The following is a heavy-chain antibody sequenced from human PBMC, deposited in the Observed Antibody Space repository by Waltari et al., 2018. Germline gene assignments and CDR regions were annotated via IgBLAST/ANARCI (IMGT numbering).Heavy chain of an antibody. V-gene: IGHV3-30*04. CDR3: ARYYCDRTNCHGMDV. CDR2: FAFNAINI. Sequence: WVRRVPGKGLGVLAVFAFNAINIYSDNPVKVRFTISRDNSKKTLYLQMSSLRPEDTAVYYCARYYCDRTNCHGMDVWGQGTTVTVSS. J-gene: IGHJ6*02. D-gene: IGHD3-22*01.